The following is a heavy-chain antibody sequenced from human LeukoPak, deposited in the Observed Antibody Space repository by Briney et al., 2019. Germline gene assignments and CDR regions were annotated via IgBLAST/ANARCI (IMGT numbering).Heavy chain of an antibody. CDR2: INSNGRST. D-gene: IGHD3-10*01. J-gene: IGHJ4*02. V-gene: IGHV3-64*02. CDR3: ARELDGSGSFDY. Sequence: GGSLRLCCAASGFTFSRYTMHWVRQAPGKRLEYFSAINSNGRSTYYADSVKGRFTLSRDNSRNTLYLQMGSLRIEDTAVYYCARELDGSGSFDYWGQGTLVTVSS. CDR1: GFTFSRYT.